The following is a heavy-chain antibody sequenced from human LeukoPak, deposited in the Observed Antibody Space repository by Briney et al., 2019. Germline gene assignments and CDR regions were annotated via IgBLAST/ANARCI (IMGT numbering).Heavy chain of an antibody. CDR2: INPNSGGT. Sequence: PGASVKVSCKASGYTFTGYYMHWVRQAPGQGLEWMGRINPNSGGTNYAQKFQGRVTMTRDTSISTAYMELSRLRSGDTAVYYCASFDYYDSSGYFHYWGQGTLVTVSS. V-gene: IGHV1-2*06. D-gene: IGHD3-22*01. CDR3: ASFDYYDSSGYFHY. CDR1: GYTFTGYY. J-gene: IGHJ4*02.